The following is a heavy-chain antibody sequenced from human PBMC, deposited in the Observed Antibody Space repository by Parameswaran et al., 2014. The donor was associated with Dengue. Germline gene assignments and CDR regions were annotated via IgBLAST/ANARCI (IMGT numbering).Heavy chain of an antibody. J-gene: IGHJ5*02. V-gene: IGHV1-8*01. CDR3: ARAGYSNYWFDP. Sequence: WVRQAPGQGLEWMGWMNPNSGNTGYAQKFQGRVTMTRNTSISTAYMELSSLRSEDTAVYYCARAGYSNYWFDPWGQGTLVT. D-gene: IGHD4-11*01. CDR2: MNPNSGNT.